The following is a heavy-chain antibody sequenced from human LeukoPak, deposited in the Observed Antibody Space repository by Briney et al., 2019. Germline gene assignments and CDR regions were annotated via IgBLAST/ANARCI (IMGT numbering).Heavy chain of an antibody. CDR1: GFTFSNAW. J-gene: IGHJ4*02. Sequence: GGSLRLSCAASGFTFSNAWMSWVRQAPGKGLEWVSAISGSGGSTYYADSVKGRFTISRDNSKNTLYLQMNSLRAEDTAVYYCAKGFPAVADPFDYWGQGTLVTVSS. CDR2: ISGSGGST. D-gene: IGHD6-19*01. CDR3: AKGFPAVADPFDY. V-gene: IGHV3-23*01.